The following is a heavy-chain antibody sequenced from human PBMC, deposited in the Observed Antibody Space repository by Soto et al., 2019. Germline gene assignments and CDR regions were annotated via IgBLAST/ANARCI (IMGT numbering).Heavy chain of an antibody. Sequence: KPSETLSLTCTVSGGSISSYYWSWIRQPPGKGLEWIGYIYYSGSTNYNPSLKSRVTISVDTSKNQFSLKLSSVTAADTAVYYCARSSDYDFWSGYYNWFDPWGQGTLVTVSS. D-gene: IGHD3-3*01. J-gene: IGHJ5*02. CDR3: ARSSDYDFWSGYYNWFDP. V-gene: IGHV4-59*01. CDR1: GGSISSYY. CDR2: IYYSGST.